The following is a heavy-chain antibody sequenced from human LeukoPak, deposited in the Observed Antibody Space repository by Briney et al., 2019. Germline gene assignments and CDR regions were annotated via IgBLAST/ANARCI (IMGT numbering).Heavy chain of an antibody. CDR1: GFTFSSYA. CDR2: ISGSGGST. J-gene: IGHJ3*02. CDR3: ANIPKGYYYDSSGYYPDAFDI. V-gene: IGHV3-23*01. D-gene: IGHD3-22*01. Sequence: GGSLRLSCAASGFTFSSYAMSWVRQAPGKGLEWVSAISGSGGSTYYADSVKGRFTISRDNSKNTLYLQMNSLRAEDTAVYYCANIPKGYYYDSSGYYPDAFDIWGQGTVVTVSS.